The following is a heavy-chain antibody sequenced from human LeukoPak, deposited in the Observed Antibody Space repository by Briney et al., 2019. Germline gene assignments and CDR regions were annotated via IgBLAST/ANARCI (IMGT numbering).Heavy chain of an antibody. D-gene: IGHD3-9*01. Sequence: GGSLRLSCAASGFTFSDSYMTWVRQAPGKGVEWVAYISGSGHDINYSDSVKGRFTISRDSAKNSLYLQMNSLRAEDTAVYYCARDWYDNSDAFDIWGQGTMVTVSS. V-gene: IGHV3-11*06. CDR2: ISGSGHDI. J-gene: IGHJ3*02. CDR3: ARDWYDNSDAFDI. CDR1: GFTFSDSY.